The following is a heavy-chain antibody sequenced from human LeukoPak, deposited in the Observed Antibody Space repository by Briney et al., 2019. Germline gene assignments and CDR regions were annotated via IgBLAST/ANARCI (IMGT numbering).Heavy chain of an antibody. V-gene: IGHV4-34*01. Sequence: SETLSLTCAVYGWSFSGYYWSWIRQPPGKGLEWMGEINHSRSTNYNPSLKSRVTISVDTSKNQLYLQLTSVSAADTAVYYLAGGGDYGSGNAVRFVTCGERKLVSASS. J-gene: IGHJ5*02. CDR2: INHSRST. CDR1: GWSFSGYY. CDR3: AGGGDYGSGNAVRFVT. D-gene: IGHD3-10*01.